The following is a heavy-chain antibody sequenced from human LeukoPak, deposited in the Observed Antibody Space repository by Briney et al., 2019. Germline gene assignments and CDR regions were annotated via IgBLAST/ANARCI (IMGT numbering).Heavy chain of an antibody. CDR3: ARIKSGSYYEDAFDI. CDR2: ITPILGIA. J-gene: IGHJ3*02. D-gene: IGHD1-26*01. Sequence: SVKVSCKASGGTFSSYTISWVRQAPGQGLEWMGRITPILGIANYAQKFQGRVTITADKSTSTAYMELSSLRSEDTAVYYCARIKSGSYYEDAFDIWGQGTMVTVS. V-gene: IGHV1-69*02. CDR1: GGTFSSYT.